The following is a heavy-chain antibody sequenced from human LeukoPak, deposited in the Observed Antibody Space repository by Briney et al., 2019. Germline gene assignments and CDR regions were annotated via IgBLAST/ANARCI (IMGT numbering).Heavy chain of an antibody. J-gene: IGHJ3*02. V-gene: IGHV3-23*01. CDR1: GFTFSSYG. CDR2: ISGSGGST. D-gene: IGHD1-1*01. Sequence: GGTLRLSCAASGFTFSSYGMSWVRQAPGKGLEWVSAISGSGGSTYYADSVKGRFTISRDNSKNTLYLQMDSLRAEDTAVYYCARSRPATGTSRHPFDIWGQGTVVTVSS. CDR3: ARSRPATGTSRHPFDI.